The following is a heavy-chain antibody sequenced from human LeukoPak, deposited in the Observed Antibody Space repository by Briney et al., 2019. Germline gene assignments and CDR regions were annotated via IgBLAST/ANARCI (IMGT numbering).Heavy chain of an antibody. J-gene: IGHJ4*02. D-gene: IGHD2-21*01. CDR1: GFTFSAYH. CDR2: ISTTGTTI. V-gene: IGHV3-48*02. CDR3: ARVWQDYSGVDY. Sequence: PGGSLRLSCAASGFTFSAYHINWVRQAPVKGLEWITYISTTGTTIHYADSVKGRFAISRDNAKSSLYLQMNSLRDEDTAVYYCARVWQDYSGVDYWGQGTLVTVSS.